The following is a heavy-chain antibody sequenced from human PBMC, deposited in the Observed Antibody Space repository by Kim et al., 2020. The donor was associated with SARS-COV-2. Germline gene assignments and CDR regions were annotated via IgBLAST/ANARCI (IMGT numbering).Heavy chain of an antibody. D-gene: IGHD3-3*01. Sequence: ASVKVSCKASGYTFTGYYMHWVRQAPGQGLEWMGRINPNSGGTNYAQKFQGRVTMTRDTSISTAYMELSRLRSDDTAVYYCARGASHLLRFLEWLLDPWGQGTLSPSPQ. CDR1: GYTFTGYY. J-gene: IGHJ5*02. CDR2: INPNSGGT. CDR3: ARGASHLLRFLEWLLDP. V-gene: IGHV1-2*06.